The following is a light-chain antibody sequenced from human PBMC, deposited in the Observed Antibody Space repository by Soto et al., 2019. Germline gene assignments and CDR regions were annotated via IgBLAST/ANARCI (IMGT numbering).Light chain of an antibody. CDR1: QNIKKY. CDR2: TAS. V-gene: IGKV1-39*01. J-gene: IGKJ4*01. CDR3: QPSFSSPLT. Sequence: DIQMTQSPSALSASVGDRVTITCRASQNIKKYLNWYRQKPGKAPDLLIYTASSLQVGFPSRFSGSGSGTDFNLTITSLQPEDSATYYCQPSFSSPLTFGGGTKLEI.